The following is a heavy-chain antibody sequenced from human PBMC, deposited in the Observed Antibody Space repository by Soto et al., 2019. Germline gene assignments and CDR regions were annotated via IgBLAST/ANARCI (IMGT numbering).Heavy chain of an antibody. CDR3: ARSSGTYPPARFFYGLDD. CDR2: ISAHNGDT. Sequence: QVQLVQSGPEVKKPGASVKVSCKASGYTFTSYGFSWVRQAPGQGLEWMGWISAHNGDTTYAQKYQDRITMTTDTSTNTPYLELRSLKAGDTAVFYCARSSGTYPPARFFYGLDDWGQGTTVTVSS. D-gene: IGHD1-26*01. V-gene: IGHV1-18*01. J-gene: IGHJ6*02. CDR1: GYTFTSYG.